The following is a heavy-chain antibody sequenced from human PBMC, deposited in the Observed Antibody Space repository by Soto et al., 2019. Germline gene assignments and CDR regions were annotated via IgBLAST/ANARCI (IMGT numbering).Heavy chain of an antibody. CDR1: GGSIRSYC. J-gene: IGHJ6*03. CDR3: ASLRGYCSGASCYSGYYYYMNV. D-gene: IGHD2-15*01. Sequence: SETLSLTCTVSGGSIRSYCWTWIRQPPGEGLEWIGCIYYSGSTNYNPSLKSRVTISVDTSKNQFSLKLSSVTAADTAVYYCASLRGYCSGASCYSGYYYYMNVWGKGTTVTVSS. CDR2: IYYSGST. V-gene: IGHV4-59*08.